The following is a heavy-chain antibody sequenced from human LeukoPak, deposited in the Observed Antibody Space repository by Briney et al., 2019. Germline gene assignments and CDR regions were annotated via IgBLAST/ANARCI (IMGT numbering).Heavy chain of an antibody. CDR2: IKTDGSEK. V-gene: IGHV3-7*01. D-gene: IGHD4-17*01. Sequence: PGGSLRLSCAASGFTFSIYWMSWVRQAPGKGLEWVANIKTDGSEKYYVDSVKGRFTISRDNAKNSLYLQMNSLRAEDTAVYYCARDFTRDYPADYWGQGTLVTVSS. J-gene: IGHJ4*02. CDR3: ARDFTRDYPADY. CDR1: GFTFSIYW.